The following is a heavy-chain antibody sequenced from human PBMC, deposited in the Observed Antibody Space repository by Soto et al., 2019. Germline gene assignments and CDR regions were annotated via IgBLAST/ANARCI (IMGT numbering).Heavy chain of an antibody. V-gene: IGHV1-69*13. J-gene: IGHJ3*02. Sequence: SVKVSCKASGGTFSSYAISWVRQAPGQGLEWMGGIIPIFGTANYAQKFQGRVTITADESTSTAYMELSSLRSEDTAVYYCAREEKDYYGSSGYYYRGGAFDIWGQGTMVTVSS. D-gene: IGHD3-22*01. CDR3: AREEKDYYGSSGYYYRGGAFDI. CDR2: IIPIFGTA. CDR1: GGTFSSYA.